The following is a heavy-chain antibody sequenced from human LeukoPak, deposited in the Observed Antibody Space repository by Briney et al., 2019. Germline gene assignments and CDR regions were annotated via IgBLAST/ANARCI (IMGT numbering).Heavy chain of an antibody. CDR1: GFTFSSYG. CDR2: ISYDGSNK. CDR3: AKCGNSGCHLIDY. J-gene: IGHJ4*02. V-gene: IGHV3-30*18. D-gene: IGHD5-12*01. Sequence: GGSLRLSCAASGFTFSSYGIHWVRQAPGKGLEWVALISYDGSNKYYADSVKGRFTISRDNSKSTLYLQMDSLRAEDTAVYYCAKCGNSGCHLIDYWGQGTLVTVSS.